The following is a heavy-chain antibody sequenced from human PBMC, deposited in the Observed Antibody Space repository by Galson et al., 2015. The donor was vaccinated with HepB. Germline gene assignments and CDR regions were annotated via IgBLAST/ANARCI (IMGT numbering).Heavy chain of an antibody. V-gene: IGHV3-53*01. Sequence: SLRLSCAASGFTVSRNYMSWVRQAPGKGLEWVSVIYSGGSTYYADSVKGRFTISRDNAKNSLYLQMNSLRAEDTAVYYCASELLFDYWGQGTLVTVSS. CDR1: GFTVSRNY. J-gene: IGHJ4*02. CDR3: ASELLFDY. CDR2: IYSGGST. D-gene: IGHD1-26*01.